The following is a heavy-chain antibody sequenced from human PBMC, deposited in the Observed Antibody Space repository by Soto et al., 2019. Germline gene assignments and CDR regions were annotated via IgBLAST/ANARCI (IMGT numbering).Heavy chain of an antibody. CDR3: ARHPGAPAALDL. CDR2: IDPSDSYT. J-gene: IGHJ5*02. V-gene: IGHV5-10-1*01. CDR1: GYSFTTHW. Sequence: PGESLKISCKVSGYSFTTHWISWVRQMPGKGLEWMGRIDPSDSYTNYSPSFLGHVTISADNSLTTAYLRWSSLKASDTAIYYCARHPGAPAALDLWGQGTLVTVSS. D-gene: IGHD2-2*01.